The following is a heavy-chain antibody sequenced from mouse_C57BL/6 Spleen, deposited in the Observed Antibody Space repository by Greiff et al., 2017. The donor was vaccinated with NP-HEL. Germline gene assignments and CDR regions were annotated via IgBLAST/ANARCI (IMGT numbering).Heavy chain of an antibody. CDR1: GYTFTDYY. CDR2: IYPGSGNT. V-gene: IGHV1-76*01. CDR3: ARSGITTVVGYFDY. D-gene: IGHD1-1*01. Sequence: VQLQQSGAELVRPGASVKLSCKASGYTFTDYYINWVKQRPGQGLEWIARIYPGSGNTYYNEKFKGKATLTAEKSSSTAYMQLSSLTSEDSAVYFCARSGITTVVGYFDYWGQGTTLTVSS. J-gene: IGHJ2*01.